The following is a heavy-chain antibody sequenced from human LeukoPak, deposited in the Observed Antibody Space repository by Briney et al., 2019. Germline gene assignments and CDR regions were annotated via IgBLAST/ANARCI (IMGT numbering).Heavy chain of an antibody. V-gene: IGHV4-39*01. D-gene: IGHD2-2*01. J-gene: IGHJ4*02. CDR2: IYYSGST. CDR3: ARQLGYCSSTSCYADKVDY. CDR1: GGSISSSSYY. Sequence: PSETLSLTCTASGGSISSSSYYWGWIRQPPGKGLEWIGSIYYSGSTYYNPSLKSRVTISVDTSKNQFSLKLSSVTAADTAVYYCARQLGYCSSTSCYADKVDYWGQGTLVTVSS.